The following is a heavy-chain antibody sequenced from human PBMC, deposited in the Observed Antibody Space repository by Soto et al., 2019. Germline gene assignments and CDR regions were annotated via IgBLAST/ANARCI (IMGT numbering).Heavy chain of an antibody. D-gene: IGHD2-15*01. V-gene: IGHV1-46*01. CDR2: INPSDGST. CDR3: AREDGGGGRRHDF. Sequence: QVQLVQSGAEVKKPGASVKISCKTSGYTFAMHYIHWVRQVPGQGLEWMGMINPSDGSTSYVKKFQGRVKMTRDTSATTVFLNMSRLTSHGTAVFYCAREDGGGGRRHDFWGQGTLVTVSS. J-gene: IGHJ4*02. CDR1: GYTFAMHY.